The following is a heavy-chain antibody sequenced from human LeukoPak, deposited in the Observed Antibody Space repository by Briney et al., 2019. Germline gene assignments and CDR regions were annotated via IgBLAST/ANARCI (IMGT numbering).Heavy chain of an antibody. D-gene: IGHD2-8*02. J-gene: IGHJ4*02. V-gene: IGHV3-23*01. Sequence: GSLRLSCAASGLTFSTYAMSWVRQAPGKGLEWGSTISGNGGATYYADSVKGRFTLSRDNSENTLYLQMNSLRADDTAVYYCARDIPVGDYFDYWGQGTLVTVSS. CDR3: ARDIPVGDYFDY. CDR1: GLTFSTYA. CDR2: ISGNGGAT.